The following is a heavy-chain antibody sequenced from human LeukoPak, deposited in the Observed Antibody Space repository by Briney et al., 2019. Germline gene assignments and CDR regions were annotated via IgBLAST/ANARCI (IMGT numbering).Heavy chain of an antibody. J-gene: IGHJ6*02. D-gene: IGHD4-23*01. CDR1: GFTFSHYS. CDR3: ATDYAGNSLWYYYGLGV. CDR2: ISSDSRYI. V-gene: IGHV3-21*01. Sequence: GGSLRLSCAASGFTFSHYSMNWVRQAPGKGLEWVSSISSDSRYIYYADSLKGRFAISRDNAKNSLYLQMNSLRAEDTAVYYCATDYAGNSLWYYYGLGVWAKGPRSPSP.